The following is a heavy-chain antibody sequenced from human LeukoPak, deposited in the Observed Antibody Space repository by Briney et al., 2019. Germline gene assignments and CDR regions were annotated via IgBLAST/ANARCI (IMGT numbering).Heavy chain of an antibody. J-gene: IGHJ4*02. CDR1: GYTFTCYG. V-gene: IGHV1-18*01. CDR2: ISAYNGNT. Sequence: ASVKVSCKASGYTFTCYGISWVRQAPGQGLEWMGWISAYNGNTNYAQKLQGRVTMTTDTSTSTAYMELRSLRSDDTAVYYCARAGIAAGLYYFDYWGQGTLVTVSS. D-gene: IGHD6-13*01. CDR3: ARAGIAAGLYYFDY.